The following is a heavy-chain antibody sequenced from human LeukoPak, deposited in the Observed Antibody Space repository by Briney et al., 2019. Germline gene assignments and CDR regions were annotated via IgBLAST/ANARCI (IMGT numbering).Heavy chain of an antibody. Sequence: ASVKVSCKASGYTFTNYGITWVRQASGQGLEWMGWINAYNGYTNYAQKIQDRVTVTTDTSTSTAYMELRSLRSDDTAVYYCARGRGSSDWYYCDNWGQGTLVTVSS. CDR2: INAYNGYT. V-gene: IGHV1-18*04. J-gene: IGHJ4*02. D-gene: IGHD6-19*01. CDR3: ARGRGSSDWYYCDN. CDR1: GYTFTNYG.